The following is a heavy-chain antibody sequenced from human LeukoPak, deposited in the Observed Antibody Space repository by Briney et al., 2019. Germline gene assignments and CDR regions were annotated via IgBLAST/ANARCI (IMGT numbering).Heavy chain of an antibody. CDR1: GFTFTSYN. D-gene: IGHD6-13*01. CDR3: ARTEYISSPPTYYFDY. V-gene: IGHV3-21*01. CDR2: ISDGSSYL. J-gene: IGHJ4*02. Sequence: GGSLRLSCAASGFTFTSYNMNWVRQAPGKGLEWVSSISDGSSYLYYSDSVKGRFTISRDNAKNSLYLQMNSLRAEDTAVYYCARTEYISSPPTYYFDYWGQGTLVTVSS.